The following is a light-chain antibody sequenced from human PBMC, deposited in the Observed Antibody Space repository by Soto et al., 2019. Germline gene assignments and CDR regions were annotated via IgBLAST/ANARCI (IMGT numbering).Light chain of an antibody. J-gene: IGKJ4*01. CDR2: AAS. Sequence: DLQLTQSPSFLSASVGDRVTITCRASQGISSYLAWYQQKPGKAPKLLIYAASTLRSGVPSRFSGSGSGTEFTLTISSLQPEDFATYYWQQLNSYPRLTFGGGTKVEMK. CDR3: QQLNSYPRLT. V-gene: IGKV1-9*01. CDR1: QGISSY.